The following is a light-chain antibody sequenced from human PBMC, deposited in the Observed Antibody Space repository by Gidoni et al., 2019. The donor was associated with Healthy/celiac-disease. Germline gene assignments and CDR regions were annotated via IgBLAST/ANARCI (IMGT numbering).Light chain of an antibody. CDR1: SPNIGNNY. CDR3: GTWDSSLSARV. CDR2: DNN. Sequence: QSVLTHPPSVSAAPGQKVTISCSGSSPNIGNNYVSWYQQLPGTAPKLLIYDNNKRPSGIPDRFSGSKSGTSATLGITGLQTGDEADYYCGTWDSSLSARVFGGGTKLTVL. V-gene: IGLV1-51*01. J-gene: IGLJ3*02.